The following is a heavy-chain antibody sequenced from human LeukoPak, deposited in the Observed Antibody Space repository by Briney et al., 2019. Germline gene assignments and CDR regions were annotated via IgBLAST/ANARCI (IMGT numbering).Heavy chain of an antibody. V-gene: IGHV4-34*01. CDR2: INHSGST. Sequence: RTSETLSLTCAVYGGSFSGYYWSWIRQPPGKGLEWIGEINHSGSTNYNPSLKSRVTISVDTSKNQFSLKLSSVTAADTAVYYCARNSYYGFWSGYNDYWGQGTLVTVSS. J-gene: IGHJ4*02. CDR1: GGSFSGYY. D-gene: IGHD3-3*01. CDR3: ARNSYYGFWSGYNDY.